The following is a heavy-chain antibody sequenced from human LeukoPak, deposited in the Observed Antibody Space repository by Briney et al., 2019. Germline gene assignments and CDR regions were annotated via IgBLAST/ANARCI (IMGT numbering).Heavy chain of an antibody. CDR2: ISYDGSNK. D-gene: IGHD3-22*01. CDR3: ARDGRITMIVVVRYYFDY. CDR1: GFTFSSYA. V-gene: IGHV3-30-3*01. Sequence: PGRSLRLSCAASGFTFSSYAMHWVRQAPGKGLEWVAVISYDGSNKYYADSVKGRFTISRDNSKNTLYLQMNSLRAEDTAVYYCARDGRITMIVVVRYYFDYWGQGTLVTVSS. J-gene: IGHJ4*02.